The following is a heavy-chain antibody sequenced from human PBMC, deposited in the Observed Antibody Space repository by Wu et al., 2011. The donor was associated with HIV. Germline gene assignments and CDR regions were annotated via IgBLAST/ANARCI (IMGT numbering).Heavy chain of an antibody. D-gene: IGHD7-27*01. CDR1: GYTFTSYY. Sequence: QVQLVQSGAEVREPGASVKVSCKASGYTFTSYYMHWVRQAPGQGLEWMGIINPSGGSTSYAQKFQGRVTMTRDTSTSTVYMELSSLRSEDTAVYYCARDSLSRPGESGVYFDYWAREPWSPSPQ. CDR2: INPSGGST. CDR3: ARDSLSRPGESGVYFDY. V-gene: IGHV1-46*01. J-gene: IGHJ4*02.